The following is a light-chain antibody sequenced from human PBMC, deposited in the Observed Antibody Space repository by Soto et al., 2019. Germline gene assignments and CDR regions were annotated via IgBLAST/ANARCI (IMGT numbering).Light chain of an antibody. Sequence: IVLTQSPGTLSLSPGESATLSCRASQSVSSSYLAWYQQKPGQAPRLLIYGASSRATGIPDRFSGSGSGTDFTLTISRLEPGDFAVYYCQQYVTSPPGTFGQGTKVEIK. CDR1: QSVSSSY. CDR3: QQYVTSPPGT. CDR2: GAS. J-gene: IGKJ1*01. V-gene: IGKV3-20*01.